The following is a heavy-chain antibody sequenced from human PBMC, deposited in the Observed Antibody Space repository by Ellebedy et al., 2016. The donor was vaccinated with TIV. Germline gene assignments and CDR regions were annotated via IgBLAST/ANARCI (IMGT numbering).Heavy chain of an antibody. CDR1: GFTFGSYA. V-gene: IGHV3-23*01. Sequence: PGGSLRLSCAASGFTFGSYALRRVRPSPGQGLAWVSVITANGVSIAYAASVKGRFTISRDNSKDTLFLQMNSLRAEDTAVYYCASSRYHYYLGNTIFAYWGQGALVTVSS. CDR2: ITANGVSI. D-gene: IGHD3-10*01. CDR3: ASSRYHYYLGNTIFAY. J-gene: IGHJ4*02.